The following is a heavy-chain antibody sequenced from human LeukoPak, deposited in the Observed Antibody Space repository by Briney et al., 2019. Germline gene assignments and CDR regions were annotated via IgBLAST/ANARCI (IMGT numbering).Heavy chain of an antibody. CDR1: GGSFSGYY. V-gene: IGHV4-34*01. CDR2: INHSGST. J-gene: IGHJ4*02. D-gene: IGHD5-24*01. CDR3: ARGNWWLQFLGYFGY. Sequence: SETLSLTCAVYGGSFSGYYWSWIRQPPGKGLEWIGEINHSGSTNYNPSLKSRVTISVDTSKNQFSLKLSSVTAADTAVYYCARGNWWLQFLGYFGYWGQGTLVTVSS.